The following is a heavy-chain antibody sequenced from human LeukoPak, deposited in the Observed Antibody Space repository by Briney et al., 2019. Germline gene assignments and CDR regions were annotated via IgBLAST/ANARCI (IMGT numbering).Heavy chain of an antibody. CDR1: GYTFTGYY. Sequence: ASVKVSCKASGYTFTGYYMHWVRQAPGQGLEWMGWINPNSGGTNYAQKFQGRVTMTRDTSISTAYMELSRLRSDDTAVYYCERDICSGGSCYSPTFDYWGQRTLVTVSS. D-gene: IGHD2-15*01. CDR2: INPNSGGT. CDR3: ERDICSGGSCYSPTFDY. V-gene: IGHV1-2*02. J-gene: IGHJ4*02.